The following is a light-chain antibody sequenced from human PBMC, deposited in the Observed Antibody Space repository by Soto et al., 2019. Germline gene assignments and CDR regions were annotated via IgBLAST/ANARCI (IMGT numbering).Light chain of an antibody. J-gene: IGKJ4*01. CDR3: QQYGSSPLT. V-gene: IGKV3-20*01. CDR1: QSVNNNH. CDR2: AAS. Sequence: EIVLTQSPGTLSLSPGERATLSCRASQSVNNNHLAWYQQKPGQAPRLLIYAASSWATGIPDRFSGSGSGTDFTLTIRRLEPEDFAVYYCQQYGSSPLTFGGGTKVEI.